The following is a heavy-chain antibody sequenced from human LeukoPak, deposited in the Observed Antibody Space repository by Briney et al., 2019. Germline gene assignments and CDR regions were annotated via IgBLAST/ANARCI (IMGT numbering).Heavy chain of an antibody. CDR3: ARGGNYGDYDGYFDY. J-gene: IGHJ4*02. V-gene: IGHV4-59*08. CDR1: GGSIFNYY. Sequence: PSETLSLTCTVSGGSIFNYYWSWIRQPPGKGLEWIGYIYYSGSTNYNPSLRSRVTISVDTSKNQFSLKLSSVTAADTAVYYCARGGNYGDYDGYFDYWGQGTLVTVSS. CDR2: IYYSGST. D-gene: IGHD4-17*01.